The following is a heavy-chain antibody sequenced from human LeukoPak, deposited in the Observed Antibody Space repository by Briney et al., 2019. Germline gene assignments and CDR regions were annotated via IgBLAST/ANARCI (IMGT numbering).Heavy chain of an antibody. Sequence: ASVKVSCKAAGDTFTSYGISWVRQAPGRGVEWMGWISAYNGNTNYAQKLQGRVTMTTDTSTSTAYMELRSLRSDDTAVYYCARAEFSYDILTGYYSGDYWGQGTLVTVSS. V-gene: IGHV1-18*01. CDR3: ARAEFSYDILTGYYSGDY. J-gene: IGHJ4*02. CDR1: GDTFTSYG. D-gene: IGHD3-9*01. CDR2: ISAYNGNT.